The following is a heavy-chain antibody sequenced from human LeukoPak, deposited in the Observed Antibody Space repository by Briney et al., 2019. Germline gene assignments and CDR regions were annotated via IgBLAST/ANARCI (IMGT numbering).Heavy chain of an antibody. CDR1: GFTFSSYW. D-gene: IGHD3-3*01. CDR3: ARESGWGLPHAFDF. J-gene: IGHJ3*01. V-gene: IGHV3-30-3*01. CDR2: ISYDGNKI. Sequence: GGSLRLSCAASGFTFSSYWMHWVRQAPGKGLEWVTLISYDGNKIYYADSVKGRFTISRDNSKNTLYLQMNNLRAEDTAVYYCARESGWGLPHAFDFWGQGTMVAVSS.